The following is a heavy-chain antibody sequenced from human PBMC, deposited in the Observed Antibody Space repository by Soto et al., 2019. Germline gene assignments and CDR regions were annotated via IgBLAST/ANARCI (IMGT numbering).Heavy chain of an antibody. V-gene: IGHV1-2*02. Sequence: GASVKFSCKASGYSFTGHYIHWVRQAPEQGPEWMGEIGPESGATRYAQKFQGRVTMTMDTSITTVYMELNNLRPDDTAIYYCGRGRSGQIVVFYWGQGTPVTVSS. CDR2: IGPESGAT. J-gene: IGHJ4*02. CDR3: GRGRSGQIVVFY. CDR1: GYSFTGHY. D-gene: IGHD1-26*01.